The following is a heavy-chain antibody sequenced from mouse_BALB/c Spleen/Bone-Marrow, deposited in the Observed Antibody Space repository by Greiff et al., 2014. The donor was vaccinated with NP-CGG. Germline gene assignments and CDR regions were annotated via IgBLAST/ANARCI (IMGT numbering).Heavy chain of an antibody. J-gene: IGHJ3*01. CDR3: APYYGNYGFAY. Sequence: VLLKESGAELVRPGALVKLSCKGSGFNIKDYYMHWVKQRPEQGLEWIGWIDPENGYTFFDPKFQGKASITADTSSNTAYLQLSRLTSEDTAVYYCAPYYGNYGFAYWGQGTLVTVSA. CDR1: GFNIKDYY. V-gene: IGHV14-1*02. D-gene: IGHD2-10*01. CDR2: IDPENGYT.